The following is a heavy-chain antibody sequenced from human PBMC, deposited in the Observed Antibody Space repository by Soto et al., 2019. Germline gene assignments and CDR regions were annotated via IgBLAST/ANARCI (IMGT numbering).Heavy chain of an antibody. V-gene: IGHV3-74*01. Sequence: GGPQRHCCTASESKFRSDWIHRVRQAPGKGRVWVSHIGPDGSSTRDADSVQGRFTISRDNARNTLYLQMNSLRDEDTAVYYCARDNNWSYDYWGQGILVTVSS. D-gene: IGHD1-1*01. J-gene: IGHJ4*02. CDR3: ARDNNWSYDY. CDR1: ESKFRSDW. CDR2: IGPDGSST.